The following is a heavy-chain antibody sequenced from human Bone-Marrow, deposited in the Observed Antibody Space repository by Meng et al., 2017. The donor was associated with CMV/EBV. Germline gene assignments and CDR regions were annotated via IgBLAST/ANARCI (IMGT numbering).Heavy chain of an antibody. Sequence: GGPLRLSCAASGFTFSSYEMNWVRQAPGKGLEWVSYISSSGSTIYYADSVKGRFTISRDNAKNSLYLQMNSLRAEDTAVYYCARVSCSSTSCYGPLYYYYGMDVWGQGTTVTVSS. CDR3: ARVSCSSTSCYGPLYYYYGMDV. J-gene: IGHJ6*02. CDR2: ISSSGSTI. D-gene: IGHD2-2*01. CDR1: GFTFSSYE. V-gene: IGHV3-48*03.